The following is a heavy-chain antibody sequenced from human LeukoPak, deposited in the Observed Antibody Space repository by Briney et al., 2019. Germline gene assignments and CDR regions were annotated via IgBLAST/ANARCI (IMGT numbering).Heavy chain of an antibody. V-gene: IGHV3-33*01. CDR2: IWYDGSNK. Sequence: PGGSLRVSCSASGFSFSRYGVHWVRQAPGKGLEWVAAIWYDGSNKYYADSVKGRFTVSRDNSKNTLYLQMNSLRAGDTAVYYCARGLYATGKDAFDIWGQGTMVTVSS. J-gene: IGHJ3*02. CDR3: ARGLYATGKDAFDI. D-gene: IGHD2-8*01. CDR1: GFSFSRYG.